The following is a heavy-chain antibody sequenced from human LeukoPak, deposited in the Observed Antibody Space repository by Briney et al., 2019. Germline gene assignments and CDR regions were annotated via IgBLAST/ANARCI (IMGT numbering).Heavy chain of an antibody. CDR3: ANETTGTPRGVY. Sequence: ASVKVSCKASGYTFTGSYMHWVRQAPGQGLEWMGWINPNSGATTYAQQFQGRVTMTRDTSITTAYMEVSRLTSDDTAVYYCANETTGTPRGVYWGLGTLVTVSS. CDR2: INPNSGAT. J-gene: IGHJ4*02. V-gene: IGHV1-2*02. CDR1: GYTFTGSY. D-gene: IGHD4-17*01.